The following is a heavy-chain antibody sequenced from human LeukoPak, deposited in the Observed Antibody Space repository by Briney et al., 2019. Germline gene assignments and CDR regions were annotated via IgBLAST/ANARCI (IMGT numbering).Heavy chain of an antibody. CDR1: GGSISSSSYY. CDR2: IYYSGST. CDR3: ARGSVLRYFGSKYYFDY. D-gene: IGHD3-9*01. Sequence: SETLSLTCTVSGGSISSSSYYWGWIRQPPGKGLEWIGSIYYSGSTYYDPSLKSRVTISVDTSKNQFSLKLSSVTAADTAVYYCARGSVLRYFGSKYYFDYWGQGTLVTVSS. J-gene: IGHJ4*02. V-gene: IGHV4-39*01.